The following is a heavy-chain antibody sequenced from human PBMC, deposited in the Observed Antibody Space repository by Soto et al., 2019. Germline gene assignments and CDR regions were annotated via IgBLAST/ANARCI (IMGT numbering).Heavy chain of an antibody. CDR1: GFTFTSSA. D-gene: IGHD3-3*01. CDR2: IVVGSGNT. J-gene: IGHJ6*02. V-gene: IGHV1-58*01. CDR3: AAADGNPNPENKTSYYDFWSGYYADYYYGMDV. Sequence: QMQLVQSGPEVKKPGTSVKVSCKASGFTFTSSAVQWVRQARGQRLEWIGWIVVGSGNTNYAQKFQERVTITRDMSTSTAYMELSSLRSEDTAVYYCAAADGNPNPENKTSYYDFWSGYYADYYYGMDVWGQGTTVTVSS.